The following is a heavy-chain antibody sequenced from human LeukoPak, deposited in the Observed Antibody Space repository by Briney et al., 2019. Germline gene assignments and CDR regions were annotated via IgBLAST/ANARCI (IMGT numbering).Heavy chain of an antibody. CDR1: GFSFSSYS. CDR2: ITRSSSSI. V-gene: IGHV3-21*01. CDR3: TSELYFSDGSGL. J-gene: IGHJ3*01. D-gene: IGHD3-22*01. Sequence: GGSLRLSCVASGFSFSSYSMSWARQVPGKGLEWVSAITRSSSSIYYADSVNGRFTISRDNAKRSVYLQMNSLRAEDTAVYYCTSELYFSDGSGLWGPGTRVTVSS.